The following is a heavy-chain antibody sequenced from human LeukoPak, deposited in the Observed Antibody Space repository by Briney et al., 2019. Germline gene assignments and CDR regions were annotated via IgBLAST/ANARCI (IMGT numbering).Heavy chain of an antibody. Sequence: PGGSLRLSCSVSGFTFSSYEMNWVRQAPGKGLEWVSYISSSGSTIYYADSVKGRFTISRDNAKNSLYLQMNSLRAEDTALYYCALSDSGTHWGQGTLVTVSS. V-gene: IGHV3-48*03. CDR1: GFTFSSYE. D-gene: IGHD3-10*01. J-gene: IGHJ4*02. CDR2: ISSSGSTI. CDR3: ALSDSGTH.